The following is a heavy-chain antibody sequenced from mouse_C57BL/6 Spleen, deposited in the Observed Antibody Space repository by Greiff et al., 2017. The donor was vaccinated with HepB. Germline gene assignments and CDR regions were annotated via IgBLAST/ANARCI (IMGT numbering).Heavy chain of an antibody. CDR1: GYTFTSYW. V-gene: IGHV1-53*01. Sequence: VQLQQPGTELVKPGASVKLSCKASGYTFTSYWMHWVKQRPGQGLEWIGNINPSNGGTNYNEKFKSKATLTVDESSSTAYMQLSSLTSEDSAVYYCARAWGGYYAMDYWGQGTSVTVSS. CDR3: ARAWGGYYAMDY. D-gene: IGHD1-1*02. J-gene: IGHJ4*01. CDR2: INPSNGGT.